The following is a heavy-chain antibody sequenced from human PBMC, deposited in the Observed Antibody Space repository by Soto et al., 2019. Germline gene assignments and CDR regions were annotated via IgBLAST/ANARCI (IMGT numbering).Heavy chain of an antibody. D-gene: IGHD5-12*01. CDR3: ARGGRDGYKSGVPFDL. Sequence: QVQLVQSGAEVKKPGSSVKVSCKASGGTFSSYAISWVRQAPGQGLEWMGGIIPIFGTANYAQKFHGRVTITADESTSTAYMELSSLRSEDTAVYYCARGGRDGYKSGVPFDLWGRGTLVTVSS. J-gene: IGHJ2*01. CDR2: IIPIFGTA. CDR1: GGTFSSYA. V-gene: IGHV1-69*01.